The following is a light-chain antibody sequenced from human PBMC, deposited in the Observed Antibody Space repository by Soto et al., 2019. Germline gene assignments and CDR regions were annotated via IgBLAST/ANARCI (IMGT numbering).Light chain of an antibody. CDR2: GAS. CDR3: QQYGSSGT. V-gene: IGKV3-20*01. J-gene: IGKJ1*01. CDR1: QSVSNNY. Sequence: EVVLTQSPASLSLSPGERATLSFGASQSVSNNYLAWYQQKPGQAPRLLIYGASNRATGIPDRFSGSGSGTDFTLTISRLEPEDFAVYYCQQYGSSGTFGQGTKVDIK.